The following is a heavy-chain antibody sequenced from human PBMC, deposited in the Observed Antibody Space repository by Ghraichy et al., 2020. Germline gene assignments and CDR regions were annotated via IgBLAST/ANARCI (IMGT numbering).Heavy chain of an antibody. CDR1: GFTFSSYA. Sequence: GGSLRLSCAASGFTFSSYAMSWVRQAPGKGLEWVSAISGSGGSTDYADSVKGRFTISRDNSKDTLYLQMNSLRAEDTAVYYCAKYSSSAGYYSYYYIDVWGKGTPVTVSS. J-gene: IGHJ6*03. CDR3: AKYSSSAGYYSYYYIDV. CDR2: ISGSGGST. V-gene: IGHV3-23*01. D-gene: IGHD6-6*01.